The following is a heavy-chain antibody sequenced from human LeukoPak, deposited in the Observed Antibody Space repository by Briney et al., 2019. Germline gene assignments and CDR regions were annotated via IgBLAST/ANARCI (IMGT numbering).Heavy chain of an antibody. Sequence: GGSLRLSCAASGFTFSDYYMSWIRQAPGKGLEWVSYISSSGGTIYYADSVKGRFTISRDNAKNSLYLQMNSLRAEDTAVYYCARSDFWSGYYSYMDVWGKGTTVTVSS. J-gene: IGHJ6*03. V-gene: IGHV3-11*04. CDR1: GFTFSDYY. CDR3: ARSDFWSGYYSYMDV. D-gene: IGHD3-3*01. CDR2: ISSSGGTI.